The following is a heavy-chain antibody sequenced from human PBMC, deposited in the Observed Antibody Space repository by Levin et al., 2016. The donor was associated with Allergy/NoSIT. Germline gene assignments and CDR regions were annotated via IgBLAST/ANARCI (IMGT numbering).Heavy chain of an antibody. V-gene: IGHV4-30-4*01. J-gene: IGHJ5*02. CDR1: GGSISSGDYY. D-gene: IGHD6-13*01. CDR3: ARKPALGSSWQNWFDP. Sequence: LRLSCTVSGGSISSGDYYWSWIRQPPGKGLEWIGYIYYSGSTYYNPSLKSRVTISVDTSKNQFSLKLSSVTAADTAVYYCARKPALGSSWQNWFDPWGQGTLVTVSS. CDR2: IYYSGST.